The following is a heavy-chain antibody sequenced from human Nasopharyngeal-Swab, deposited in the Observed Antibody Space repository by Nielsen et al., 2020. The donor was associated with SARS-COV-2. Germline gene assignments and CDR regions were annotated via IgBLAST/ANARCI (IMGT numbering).Heavy chain of an antibody. CDR3: AKEMPGYSGPGRYNCYFDS. Sequence: WVRQAPGQGLEWMGGIIPIFGTANYAQKFQGRVTITADKSTSTAYMELSSLRSEDTAVYFCAKEMPGYSGPGRYNCYFDSWGQGAQVTVSS. D-gene: IGHD3-16*02. J-gene: IGHJ4*02. V-gene: IGHV1-69*06. CDR2: IIPIFGTA.